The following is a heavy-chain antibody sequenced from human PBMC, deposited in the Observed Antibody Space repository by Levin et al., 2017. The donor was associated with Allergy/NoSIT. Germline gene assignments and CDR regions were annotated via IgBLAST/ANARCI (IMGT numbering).Heavy chain of an antibody. D-gene: IGHD5-18*01. CDR2: IYYSGGT. CDR3: ARRSKVGSYGYYMDG. CDR1: GGSISSYY. J-gene: IGHJ6*03. Sequence: SETLSLTCTVSGGSISSYYWSWIRQPPGKGLEWIGYIYYSGGTNYNPSLKSRVTISVDTSKNQFSLKLSSVTAADTAVYYCARRSKVGSYGYYMDGWGQGTTVTVSS. V-gene: IGHV4-59*01.